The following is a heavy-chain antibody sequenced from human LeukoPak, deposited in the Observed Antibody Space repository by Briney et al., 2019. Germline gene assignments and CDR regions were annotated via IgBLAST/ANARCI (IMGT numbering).Heavy chain of an antibody. CDR2: IYPGDSET. CDR1: GYSFTNYW. CDR3: TRSHDIDILTGYSRYYFDY. J-gene: IGHJ4*02. D-gene: IGHD3-9*01. V-gene: IGHV5-51*01. Sequence: GEALKISWKGSGYSFTNYWIGWVRQMPGKGLEWMGSIYPGDSETRYSPSFQGQGTISADKSISTAYLQWNSLKASDTAIYYCTRSHDIDILTGYSRYYFDYWGQGTLVTVSS.